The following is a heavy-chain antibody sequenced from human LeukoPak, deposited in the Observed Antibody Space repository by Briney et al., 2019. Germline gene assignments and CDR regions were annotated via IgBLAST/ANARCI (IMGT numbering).Heavy chain of an antibody. D-gene: IGHD5-12*01. CDR3: ARGSLRFIPRAHGAFDY. J-gene: IGHJ4*02. CDR1: GGSISSYH. Sequence: SETLSLTRTVSGGSISSYHWSWIRQPPGKGLEWLGSIYSIGSTFYNPSLKSRVTISVDTSKNQFSLKLSSVTAADTAVYYCARGSLRFIPRAHGAFDYWGQGTLVTVSS. V-gene: IGHV4-39*07. CDR2: IYSIGST.